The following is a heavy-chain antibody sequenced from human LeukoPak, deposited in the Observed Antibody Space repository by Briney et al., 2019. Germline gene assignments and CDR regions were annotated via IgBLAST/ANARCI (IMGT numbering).Heavy chain of an antibody. Sequence: ASVKVSCKASGYTFTSYDINWVRQAPGQGLEWMGWISAYSGNTNYAQKLQGRVTMTTDTSTSTAYMELRSLRSDDTAVYYCARDCSGGSCYVYWGQGTLVTVSS. CDR2: ISAYSGNT. D-gene: IGHD2-15*01. J-gene: IGHJ4*02. CDR1: GYTFTSYD. CDR3: ARDCSGGSCYVY. V-gene: IGHV1-18*01.